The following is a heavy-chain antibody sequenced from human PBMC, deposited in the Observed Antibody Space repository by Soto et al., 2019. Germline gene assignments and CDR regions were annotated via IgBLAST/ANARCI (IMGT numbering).Heavy chain of an antibody. D-gene: IGHD3-22*01. V-gene: IGHV5-51*01. CDR2: IYPGDSDT. CDR1: GYSFTNYW. J-gene: IGHJ4*02. CDR3: ARQGYYESSGYFPFDF. Sequence: PGESLKISCQGSGYSFTNYWIAWVRQMPGKGLEWMGIIYPGDSDTRHGASFQGQVTISVDKSIGTAYLHWSSLKASDTAMYYCARQGYYESSGYFPFDFWGQGTLVTVSS.